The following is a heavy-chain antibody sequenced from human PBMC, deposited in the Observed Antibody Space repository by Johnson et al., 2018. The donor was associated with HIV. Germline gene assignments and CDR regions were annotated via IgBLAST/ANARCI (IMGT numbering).Heavy chain of an antibody. CDR1: GFIFSDYY. Sequence: QEQLVESGGGLVQPGGSLRLSCAASGFIFSDYYMSWIRQAPGKGLEWVSYISSSGATIYYAASVKGRYTISGDNSKNTLYLQMNSLRVEDTAVYYCAREGAWEVRPGAFDIWGQGTMVTVSS. J-gene: IGHJ3*02. CDR3: AREGAWEVRPGAFDI. V-gene: IGHV3-11*04. D-gene: IGHD1-26*01. CDR2: ISSSGATI.